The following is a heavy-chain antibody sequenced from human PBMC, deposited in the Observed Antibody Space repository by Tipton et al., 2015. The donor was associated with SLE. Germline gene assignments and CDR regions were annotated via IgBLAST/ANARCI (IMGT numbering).Heavy chain of an antibody. V-gene: IGHV3-23*01. CDR2: ISGSGDNT. CDR3: AKDPVAGNGLFDGFDI. CDR1: GFTFSSYA. Sequence: GSLRLSCAASGFTFSSYAMHWVRQVPGKGLEWVSGISGSGDNTNYADTVKGRFTISRDNSKNTLYLQMSSLRAEDMAVYYCAKDPVAGNGLFDGFDIWGQGTKVTVSS. D-gene: IGHD6-19*01. J-gene: IGHJ3*02.